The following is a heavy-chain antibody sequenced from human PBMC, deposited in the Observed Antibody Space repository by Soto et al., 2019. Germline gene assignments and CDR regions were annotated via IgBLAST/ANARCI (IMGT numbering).Heavy chain of an antibody. V-gene: IGHV3-7*03. J-gene: IGHJ4*02. CDR2: INQDGSER. CDR3: AVYGYGVSAAAY. CDR1: GLTFRNDW. D-gene: IGHD4-17*01. Sequence: VQLVESGGGVVQPGRSLRLSCAGSGLTFRNDWLSWVRQAPGKGLEWVANINQDGSERYYVDSVRGRFTISRDNVENSLYLQLNSLRPEDTAVYYCAVYGYGVSAAAYWGQGTLVTVSS.